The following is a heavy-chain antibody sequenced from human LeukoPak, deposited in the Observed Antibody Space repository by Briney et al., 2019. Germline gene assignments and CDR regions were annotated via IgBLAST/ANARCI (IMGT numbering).Heavy chain of an antibody. Sequence: GGSLRLSCAASGFTVSDYYMSWIRQAPGKGLEWASYISSSGSTIYYADSVKGRFTISRDNAKNSLYLQMNSLRAEDTAVYYCARGEAVAGDYFDYWGQATLVTVSS. CDR3: ARGEAVAGDYFDY. CDR2: ISSSGSTI. J-gene: IGHJ4*02. CDR1: GFTVSDYY. V-gene: IGHV3-11*01. D-gene: IGHD6-19*01.